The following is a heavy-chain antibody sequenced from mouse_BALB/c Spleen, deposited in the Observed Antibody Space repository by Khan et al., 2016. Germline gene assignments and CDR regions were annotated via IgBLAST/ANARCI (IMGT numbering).Heavy chain of an antibody. V-gene: IGHV14-3*02. CDR3: ARSTDY. J-gene: IGHJ2*01. CDR1: GFNIKDTY. CDR2: IDPANGNT. Sequence: VQLQQSGAELVKPGASVKLSCTASGFNIKDTYMPWVKQRPEQGLEWIGRIDPANGNTKYDPKFQGKATITADTSSNTAYLQLSSLTSEDPAVYYCARSTDYWGQGTTLTVSS.